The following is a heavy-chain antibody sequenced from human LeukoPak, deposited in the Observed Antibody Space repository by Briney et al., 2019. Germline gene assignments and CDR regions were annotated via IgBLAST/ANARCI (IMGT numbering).Heavy chain of an antibody. V-gene: IGHV3-23*01. CDR3: AKARGIQTFDY. J-gene: IGHJ4*02. CDR1: GFTFSSYD. Sequence: PGGSLRLSCAASGFTFSSYDMSWVRPAPGKGLEWVSAIRGGGGDRFYADSVKGRFTISRDNSKNTLYLQMNSLRAEDTATYYCAKARGIQTFDYWGQGTLVTVSS. CDR2: IRGGGGDR. D-gene: IGHD5-18*01.